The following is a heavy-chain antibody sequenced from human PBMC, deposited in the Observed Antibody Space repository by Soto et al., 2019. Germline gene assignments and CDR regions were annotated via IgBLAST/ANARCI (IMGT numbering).Heavy chain of an antibody. CDR2: IFYSGST. CDR1: GGSISTYY. D-gene: IGHD3-16*01. Sequence: SETLSLTCTVSGGSISTYYWSWIRQPPGKGLEYIGYIFYSGSTNYNPSLKSRVTISIDTSKYQFSLRLNSVTAADTAVYYCFIPARLGVYYHMDFWGKGSTVP. V-gene: IGHV4-59*01. CDR3: FIPARLGVYYHMDF. J-gene: IGHJ6*03.